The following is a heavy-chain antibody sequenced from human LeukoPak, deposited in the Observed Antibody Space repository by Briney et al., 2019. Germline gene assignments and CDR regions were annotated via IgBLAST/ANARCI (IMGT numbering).Heavy chain of an antibody. V-gene: IGHV3-74*01. CDR3: ARESVLRGYSYGYADS. Sequence: PGGSLRLSCAASGFTFSDYRMHWVRQAPGKGLVWVSRIKSDGSSTTYADSVKGRFTISRDNAKNTLYLQLNSLRVEDTAVYYCARESVLRGYSYGYADSWGQGTLVTVSS. CDR1: GFTFSDYR. D-gene: IGHD5-18*01. CDR2: IKSDGSST. J-gene: IGHJ4*02.